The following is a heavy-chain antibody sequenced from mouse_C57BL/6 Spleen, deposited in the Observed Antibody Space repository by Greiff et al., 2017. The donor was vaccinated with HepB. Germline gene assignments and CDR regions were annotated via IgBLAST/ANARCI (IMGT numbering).Heavy chain of an antibody. V-gene: IGHV3-6*01. J-gene: IGHJ3*01. D-gene: IGHD2-3*01. CDR1: GYSITSGYY. CDR2: ISYDGSN. CDR3: ARVYDGSAWFAY. Sequence: EVQRVESGPGLVKPSQSLSLTCSVTGYSITSGYYWNWIRQFPGNKLEWMGYISYDGSNNYNPSLKNRISITRDTSKNQFFLKLNSVTTEDTATYYCARVYDGSAWFAYWGQGTLVTVSA.